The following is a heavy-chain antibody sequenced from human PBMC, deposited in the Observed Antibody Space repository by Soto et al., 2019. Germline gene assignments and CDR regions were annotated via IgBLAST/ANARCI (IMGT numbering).Heavy chain of an antibody. J-gene: IGHJ6*02. CDR2: INPNSGGT. CDR3: AAINWNYFYGMDV. Sequence: ASVKVSCKASGYTFTAYYIHWVRQAPGQGLEWMGWINPNSGGTDYAQKFQGRVAMTRDTSISTAYMELSSLGSDDTTVYYCAAINWNYFYGMDVWGQGTTVTVSS. V-gene: IGHV1-2*02. CDR1: GYTFTAYY. D-gene: IGHD1-20*01.